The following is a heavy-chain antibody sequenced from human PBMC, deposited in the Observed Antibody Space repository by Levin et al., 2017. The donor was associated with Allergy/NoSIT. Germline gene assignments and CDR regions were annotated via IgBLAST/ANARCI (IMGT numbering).Heavy chain of an antibody. V-gene: IGHV3-7*03. D-gene: IGHD4-17*01. CDR3: TTEINYGDYGGDFDY. J-gene: IGHJ4*02. Sequence: GGSLRLSCAASGFSFRIYWMTWVRQAPGKGLEWVASINEDGSEKYYVDSVKGRFTISRDNADNSVYLQMISLKTEDTAVYYCTTEINYGDYGGDFDYWGQGTLVTVSS. CDR2: INEDGSEK. CDR1: GFSFRIYW.